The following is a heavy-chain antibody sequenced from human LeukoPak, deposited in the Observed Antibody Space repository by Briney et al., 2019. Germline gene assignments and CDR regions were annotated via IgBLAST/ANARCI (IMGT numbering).Heavy chain of an antibody. V-gene: IGHV3-48*03. CDR1: GFTFSSYE. Sequence: GGSLRLSCAASGFTFSSYEMNWVRQAPGKGLEWVSYISSSGSTIYYADSVKGRFAISRDNAKNSLYLQMNSLRAEDTAVYYCAGRGLSVTTGVDFDYWGQGTLVTVSS. CDR2: ISSSGSTI. D-gene: IGHD4-23*01. J-gene: IGHJ4*02. CDR3: AGRGLSVTTGVDFDY.